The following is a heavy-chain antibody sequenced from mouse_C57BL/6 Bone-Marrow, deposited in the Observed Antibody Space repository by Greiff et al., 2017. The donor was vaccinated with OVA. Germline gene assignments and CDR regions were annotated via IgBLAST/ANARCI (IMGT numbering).Heavy chain of an antibody. V-gene: IGHV5-4*01. CDR3: ARGLLRGFAY. D-gene: IGHD1-1*01. CDR2: ISDGGSYT. J-gene: IGHJ3*01. Sequence: DVQLVESGGGLVKPGGSLKLSCAASGFTFSSYAMSWVRQTPEKRLEWVATISDGGSYTYYPDNVKGRFPISRANAKNNLYLQMSHLKSEDTAMYYCARGLLRGFAYWGQGTLVTVSA. CDR1: GFTFSSYA.